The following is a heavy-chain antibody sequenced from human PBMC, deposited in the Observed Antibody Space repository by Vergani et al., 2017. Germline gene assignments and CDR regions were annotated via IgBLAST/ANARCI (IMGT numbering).Heavy chain of an antibody. CDR2: IYYDGSKK. Sequence: QVQLVESGGGVVQPGRSLRLSCTSSGFTFITYAMHWVRQAPRKGLEWVAIIYYDGSKKYYADSVKGRFTISRDNSRNTLDLLMSSLRAEDTAIYYCVREGSYCGSTTCRNPSYVYYYHMDVWGEGTTVTVSS. CDR1: GFTFITYA. V-gene: IGHV3-33*01. CDR3: VREGSYCGSTTCRNPSYVYYYHMDV. J-gene: IGHJ6*03. D-gene: IGHD2-21*01.